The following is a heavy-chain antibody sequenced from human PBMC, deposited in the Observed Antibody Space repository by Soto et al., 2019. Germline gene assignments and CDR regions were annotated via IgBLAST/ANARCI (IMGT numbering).Heavy chain of an antibody. CDR3: ARAHFGVGVGSSGYYYGMDV. D-gene: IGHD3-16*01. CDR2: ISSSGTYI. V-gene: IGHV3-21*01. J-gene: IGHJ6*02. Sequence: GGSLRLSCAASGFTFSDYAMNWVRQSPGKGLEWVSSISSSGTYIYYADSLKGRFTISRDTAKNSVDLQMNSLRADDTAVYYCARAHFGVGVGSSGYYYGMDVWGQGTTVTVSS. CDR1: GFTFSDYA.